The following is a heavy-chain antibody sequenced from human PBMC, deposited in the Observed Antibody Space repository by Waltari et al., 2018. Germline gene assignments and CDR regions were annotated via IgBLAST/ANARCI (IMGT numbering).Heavy chain of an antibody. Sequence: EEQLVESGGDLIQPGESLRVSGAVSGFTFSSYWMNWVGQAPGKGLLWVARINGDGSDTSYADSVRGRFTISRDNARNTVFLQMKSLRAEDTAVYYCARVARKTYSSPVPGRDYYYGMDVWGLGTTVTVSS. CDR3: ARVARKTYSSPVPGRDYYYGMDV. V-gene: IGHV3-74*01. CDR1: GFTFSSYW. J-gene: IGHJ6*02. CDR2: INGDGSDT. D-gene: IGHD3-22*01.